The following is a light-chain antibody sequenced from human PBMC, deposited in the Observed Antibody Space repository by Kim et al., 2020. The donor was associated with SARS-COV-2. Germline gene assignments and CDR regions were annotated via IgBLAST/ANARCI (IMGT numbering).Light chain of an antibody. V-gene: IGKV1-5*01. CDR2: DAS. J-gene: IGKJ1*01. CDR3: QQYHSYPWT. Sequence: ASVGDRVTITCRASRSISRWLAWYQQKPGEGPKFLIYDASSLEGGVPSRFSGSASGTEFTLTISSLQPDDSATYYCQQYHSYPWTFGQGTKVDIK. CDR1: RSISRW.